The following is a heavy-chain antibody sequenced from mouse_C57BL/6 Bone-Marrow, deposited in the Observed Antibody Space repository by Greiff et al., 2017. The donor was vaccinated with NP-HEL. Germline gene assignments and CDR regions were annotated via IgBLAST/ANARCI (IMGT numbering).Heavy chain of an antibody. CDR2: ISSGGSYT. Sequence: EVKLMESGGDLVKPGGSLKLSCAASGFPFSSYGLSWVRQTPDKRLEWVATISSGGSYTYYPDSVKGRFTISRDNAKNTLYLQMSSLKSEDTAMYYCARHYYSNYFDYWGQGTTLTVSS. V-gene: IGHV5-6*01. CDR1: GFPFSSYG. D-gene: IGHD2-5*01. CDR3: ARHYYSNYFDY. J-gene: IGHJ2*01.